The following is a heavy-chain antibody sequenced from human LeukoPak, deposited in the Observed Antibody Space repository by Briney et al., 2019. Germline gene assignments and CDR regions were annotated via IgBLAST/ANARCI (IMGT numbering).Heavy chain of an antibody. D-gene: IGHD3-3*01. J-gene: IGHJ6*03. CDR1: GFTFSSYA. V-gene: IGHV3-30*01. Sequence: GRSLRLSCAASGFTFSSYAMHWVRQAPGKGLEWVAVISYDGSNKYYADSVKGRFTISRDNSKNTLYLQMNSLRAEDTAVYYCARANYDFWSGYYIYYYYYMDVWGKGTTVTVSS. CDR3: ARANYDFWSGYYIYYYYYMDV. CDR2: ISYDGSNK.